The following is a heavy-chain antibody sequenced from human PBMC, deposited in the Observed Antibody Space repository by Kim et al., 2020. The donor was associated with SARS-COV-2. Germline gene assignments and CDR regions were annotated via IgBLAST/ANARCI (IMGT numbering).Heavy chain of an antibody. Sequence: YADSGKGRFTISRDNSKNTLYLQMNSLRAEDTAVYYCAKGWFGEFYYFDYWGQGTLVTVSS. CDR3: AKGWFGEFYYFDY. D-gene: IGHD3-10*01. V-gene: IGHV3-23*01. J-gene: IGHJ4*02.